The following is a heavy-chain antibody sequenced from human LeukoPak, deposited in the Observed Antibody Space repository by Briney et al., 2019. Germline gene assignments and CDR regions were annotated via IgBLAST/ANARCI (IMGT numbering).Heavy chain of an antibody. J-gene: IGHJ5*02. V-gene: IGHV4-4*07. Sequence: SEALSLTCTVSGGSMTNYYWSWIRQPAGKGLEWFGRIYNRGSTTYNPSLKSRVTMSLDTSKNQFTLRLTSVTAADKAVYFCASDHISAAGTLRRHPDGERNWFDHWGQGTLVTVAS. CDR2: IYNRGST. CDR1: GGSMTNYY. D-gene: IGHD6-13*01. CDR3: ASDHISAAGTLRRHPDGERNWFDH.